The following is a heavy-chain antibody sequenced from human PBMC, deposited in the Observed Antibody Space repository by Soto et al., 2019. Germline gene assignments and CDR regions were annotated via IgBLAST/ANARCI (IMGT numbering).Heavy chain of an antibody. CDR3: AKDLEGVTTGWFDP. V-gene: IGHV3-30*18. CDR2: ISYDGSNK. Sequence: QVQLVESGGGVVQPGRSLRLSCAASGFTFSSYGMHWVRQAPGKGLEWVAVISYDGSNKYYADSVKGRFTISRDNSKNTLELQMNSLRAEDTAVYYCAKDLEGVTTGWFDPWGQGTLVTVSS. CDR1: GFTFSSYG. J-gene: IGHJ5*02. D-gene: IGHD4-17*01.